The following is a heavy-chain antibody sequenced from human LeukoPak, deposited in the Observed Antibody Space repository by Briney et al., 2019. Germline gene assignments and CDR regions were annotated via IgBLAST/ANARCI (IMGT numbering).Heavy chain of an antibody. V-gene: IGHV3-7*01. CDR2: IKQDGSEK. J-gene: IGHJ2*01. D-gene: IGHD7-27*01. CDR1: GFTFSSYW. CDR3: ARGAAGPLGYWYFDL. Sequence: GGSLRLSCAASGFTFSSYWMSWVRQAPGKGLEWVANIKQDGSEKYYVHSVKGRFTISRDNAKNSLYLQMNSLRAEDTAVYYCARGAAGPLGYWYFDLWGRGTLVTVSS.